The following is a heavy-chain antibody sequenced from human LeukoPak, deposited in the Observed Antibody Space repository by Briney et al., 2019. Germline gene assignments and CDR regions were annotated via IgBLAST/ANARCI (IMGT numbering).Heavy chain of an antibody. D-gene: IGHD6-19*01. Sequence: PSETLSLTCTVSGGSISSYYWSWIRQPAGKGLEWIGRIYTSGSTNYNPSLKSRVTISVDKSKNQFSLKLSSVTAADTAVYYCAREYSSGWSAAFDIWGQGTMVTVSS. V-gene: IGHV4-4*07. CDR3: AREYSSGWSAAFDI. J-gene: IGHJ3*02. CDR1: GGSISSYY. CDR2: IYTSGST.